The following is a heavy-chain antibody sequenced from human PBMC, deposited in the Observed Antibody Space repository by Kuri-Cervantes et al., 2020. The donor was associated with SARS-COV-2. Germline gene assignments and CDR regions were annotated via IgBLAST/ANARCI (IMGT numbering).Heavy chain of an antibody. CDR1: GGSISSGSYY. Sequence: LRLSCTVSGGSISSGSYYWSWIRQPAGKGLEWIGYIYTSGSTNYNPSLRGRVTISLDPSNNQVSLSLTSTTAADTAVYYCGKVSWLQLWRRYSDSWGQGTLVTVSS. D-gene: IGHD5-24*01. CDR2: IYTSGST. CDR3: GKVSWLQLWRRYSDS. J-gene: IGHJ4*02. V-gene: IGHV4-61*09.